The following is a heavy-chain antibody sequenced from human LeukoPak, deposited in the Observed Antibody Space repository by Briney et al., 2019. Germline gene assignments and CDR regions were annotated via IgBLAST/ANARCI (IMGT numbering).Heavy chain of an antibody. D-gene: IGHD3-3*01. CDR3: AKGLDDDFWSGSLRRFVY. Sequence: PGRSLRLSCAASGFTFDDYAMHWVRQAPGKGLEWVSGISWNSGSIGYADSVKGRFTISRDNAKNSLYLQMNSLRAEDTALYYCAKGLDDDFWSGSLRRFVYWDQGTLVTVSS. V-gene: IGHV3-9*01. CDR2: ISWNSGSI. CDR1: GFTFDDYA. J-gene: IGHJ4*02.